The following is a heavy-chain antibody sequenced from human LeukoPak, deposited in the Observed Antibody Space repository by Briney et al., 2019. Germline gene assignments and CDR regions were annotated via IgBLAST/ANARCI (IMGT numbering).Heavy chain of an antibody. CDR1: GFTFDDYA. D-gene: IGHD6-13*01. J-gene: IGHJ4*02. V-gene: IGHV3-9*03. CDR2: ISWNSGSI. Sequence: GGSLRLSCAASGFTFDDYAMHWVRQAPGKCLEWVSGISWNSGSIGYADSVKGRFTISRDNAKNSLYLQMNSLRAEDMALYYCAKDTGSSWYPGHYFDYWGQGTLVTVSS. CDR3: AKDTGSSWYPGHYFDY.